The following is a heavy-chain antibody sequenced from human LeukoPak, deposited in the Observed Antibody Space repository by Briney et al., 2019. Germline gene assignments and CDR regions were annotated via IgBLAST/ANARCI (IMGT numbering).Heavy chain of an antibody. CDR1: GFTFSSYA. V-gene: IGHV3-23*01. D-gene: IGHD2-2*02. CDR3: AKDWGYCSSTSCYKEDAFDI. CDR2: ISGSGGST. Sequence: PGGSLRLSCAASGFTFSSYAMSWVRQAPGKGLEWVSAISGSGGSTYYADSVKGRFTISRDNSKSTLYLQMNSLRAEDTAVYYCAKDWGYCSSTSCYKEDAFDIWGQGTMVTVSS. J-gene: IGHJ3*02.